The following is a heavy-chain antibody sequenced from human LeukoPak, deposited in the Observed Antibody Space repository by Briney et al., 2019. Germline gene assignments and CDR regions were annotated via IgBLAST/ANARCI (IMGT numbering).Heavy chain of an antibody. J-gene: IGHJ5*02. Sequence: PSETLSLTCAVYGGSFSGYYWSWIRQPPGKGLEWIGEINHSGSTNYNPSLKSRVTISVDTSKNQFSLKLSSVTAADTAVYYCAREGTSGTHLNWFDPWAREPWSPSPQ. CDR1: GGSFSGYY. V-gene: IGHV4-34*01. CDR3: AREGTSGTHLNWFDP. D-gene: IGHD1-1*01. CDR2: INHSGST.